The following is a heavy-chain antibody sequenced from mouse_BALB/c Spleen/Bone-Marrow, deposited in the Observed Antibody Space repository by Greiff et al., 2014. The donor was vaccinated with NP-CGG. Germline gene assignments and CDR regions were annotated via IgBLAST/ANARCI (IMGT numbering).Heavy chain of an antibody. J-gene: IGHJ4*01. CDR3: ASPWGGYHYAMDY. Sequence: VKLVESGPGLVAPSQSLSITCTVSGFSLSRYSVHWVRQPPGKGLEWLGMMWGGGSTDYNSALKSRLSISKDDSKSQVFLKMNSLQTDDTATYYCASPWGGYHYAMDYWGQGTSVTVSS. V-gene: IGHV2-6-4*01. CDR2: MWGGGST. D-gene: IGHD2-2*01. CDR1: GFSLSRYS.